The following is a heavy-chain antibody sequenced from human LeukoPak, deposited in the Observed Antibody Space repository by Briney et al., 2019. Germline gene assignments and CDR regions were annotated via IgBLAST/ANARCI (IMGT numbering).Heavy chain of an antibody. Sequence: SETLSLTCPVYGGSFSGYYWSWIRQPPGKGLGWIGEINHSGSTNYNPSLKSRVTISVDTSKNQFSLKLSSVTAADTAVYYCARGGLLTTVRVGNWFDPWGRGTLVTVSS. D-gene: IGHD3-10*01. V-gene: IGHV4-34*01. CDR3: ARGGLLTTVRVGNWFDP. J-gene: IGHJ5*02. CDR1: GGSFSGYY. CDR2: INHSGST.